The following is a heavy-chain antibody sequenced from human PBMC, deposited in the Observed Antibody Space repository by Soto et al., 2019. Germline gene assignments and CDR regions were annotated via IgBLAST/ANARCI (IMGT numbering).Heavy chain of an antibody. V-gene: IGHV1-69*04. CDR1: GGTFSSYT. D-gene: IGHD6-13*01. CDR3: AREYSSSWYRAFDI. J-gene: IGHJ3*02. Sequence: ASVKVSCKASGGTFSSYTISWVRQAPGQGLEWMGRIIPILGIANYAQKFQGRVTITADKSTSTAYMELSSLRSEDTAVYYCAREYSSSWYRAFDIWGQGTMVTVSS. CDR2: IIPILGIA.